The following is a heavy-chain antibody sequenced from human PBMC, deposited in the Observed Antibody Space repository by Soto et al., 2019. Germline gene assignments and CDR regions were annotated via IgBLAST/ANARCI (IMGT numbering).Heavy chain of an antibody. CDR3: ARLHQIAVAGNPYFEY. CDR2: IYPGDSET. D-gene: IGHD6-19*01. J-gene: IGHJ4*02. Sequence: PGESLKISCKGSVYRFTTYWIGWVRQMPGKGLEWMGIIYPGDSETTYSPSLQGQVTISADKYTSTAYLQWSSLKASDSGMYYCARLHQIAVAGNPYFEYWGQGTLVTVSS. V-gene: IGHV5-51*01. CDR1: VYRFTTYW.